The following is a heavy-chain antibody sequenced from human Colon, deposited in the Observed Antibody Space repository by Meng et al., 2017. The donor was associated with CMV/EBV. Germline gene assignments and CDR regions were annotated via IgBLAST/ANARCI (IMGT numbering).Heavy chain of an antibody. D-gene: IGHD2-2*01. V-gene: IGHV1-2*02. CDR1: GYC. Sequence: GYCMHWVRRAPGQGLECLGWSNPNSGGTNYAQKFQGRVTMTRDTSMTTAYMGLSTLTSGDTAVYYCTRGGMIQGGCSSTRCTPGDYWGQGTLVTVSS. CDR2: SNPNSGGT. CDR3: TRGGMIQGGCSSTRCTPGDY. J-gene: IGHJ4*02.